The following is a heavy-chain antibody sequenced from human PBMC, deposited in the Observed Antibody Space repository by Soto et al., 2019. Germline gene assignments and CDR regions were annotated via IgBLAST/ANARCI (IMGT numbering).Heavy chain of an antibody. D-gene: IGHD4-17*01. CDR3: DRGATVTQYDY. J-gene: IGHJ4*02. CDR2: GSYSGTT. Sequence: PSETLSLTCTVSGVSVSSGSFYWAWIRQPPGKGLEWIGFGSYSGTTNYKPSLKSRVTISVDTSRSQISLKVSSLTAADTAVYYCDRGATVTQYDYWGQGTLVTSPQ. CDR1: GVSVSSGSFY. V-gene: IGHV4-61*01.